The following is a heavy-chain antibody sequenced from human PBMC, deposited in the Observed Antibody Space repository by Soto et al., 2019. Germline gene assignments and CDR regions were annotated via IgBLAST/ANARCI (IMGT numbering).Heavy chain of an antibody. CDR2: IYYSGGT. CDR3: ARAKSYDFWSAYPRPYFGYYYMDV. J-gene: IGHJ6*03. Sequence: SETLSLTCTVSGGSISSYYWSWIRQPPGKGLEWIGYIYYSGGTNYNPALKSLVTISLDTSKNQFSLKLSSVTAADTAVYYCARAKSYDFWSAYPRPYFGYYYMDVWGKGTTVTVSS. V-gene: IGHV4-59*01. D-gene: IGHD3-3*01. CDR1: GGSISSYY.